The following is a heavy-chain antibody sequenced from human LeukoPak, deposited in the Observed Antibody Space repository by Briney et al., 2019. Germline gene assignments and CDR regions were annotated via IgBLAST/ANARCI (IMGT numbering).Heavy chain of an antibody. CDR2: MNPNSGNT. D-gene: IGHD3-10*01. V-gene: IGHV1-8*01. Sequence: ASVKVSCKASGYTFTSYDINWVRQATGQGLEWMGWMNPNSGNTGYAQKFQGRVTMTRNTSISTAYMELSSLRSEDTAVYYCARGRGSGRNYYYYGMDVWGQGTTVTVSS. CDR1: GYTFTSYD. J-gene: IGHJ6*02. CDR3: ARGRGSGRNYYYYGMDV.